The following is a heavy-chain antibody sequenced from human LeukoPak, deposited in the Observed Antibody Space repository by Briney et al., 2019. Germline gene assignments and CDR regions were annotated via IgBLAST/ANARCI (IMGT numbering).Heavy chain of an antibody. J-gene: IGHJ4*02. CDR1: GGTFSSYA. V-gene: IGHV1-69*13. CDR3: ARDLGGSYYFDY. Sequence: SVKVPCKASGGTFSSYAISWVRQAPGQGLEWMGGIIPIFGTANYAQKFQGRVTITADESTSTAYMELSSLRSEDTAVYYCARDLGGSYYFDYWGQGTLVTVSS. D-gene: IGHD1-26*01. CDR2: IIPIFGTA.